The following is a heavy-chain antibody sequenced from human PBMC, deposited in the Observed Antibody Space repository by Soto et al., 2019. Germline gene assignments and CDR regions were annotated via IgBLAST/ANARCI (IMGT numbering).Heavy chain of an antibody. CDR3: AREGILGLFDAYDL. Sequence: ASVKVSCKASVFTSSGISWVRQAPGQRLEWMGWISTHNGNTIYAQKFQGRVIMTMDTSTTTVYMELRSLRPDDTAVYLCAREGILGLFDAYDLWGQGTMVTFS. V-gene: IGHV1-18*04. CDR1: VFTSSG. J-gene: IGHJ3*01. D-gene: IGHD3-3*01. CDR2: ISTHNGNT.